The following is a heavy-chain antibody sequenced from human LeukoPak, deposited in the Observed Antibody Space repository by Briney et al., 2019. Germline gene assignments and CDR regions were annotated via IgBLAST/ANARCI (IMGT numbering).Heavy chain of an antibody. J-gene: IGHJ5*02. D-gene: IGHD6-13*01. CDR2: ISGSGGST. Sequence: GGSLRLSCAASGFTFSSYAMSWVRQAPGERLEWVSTISGSGGSTYYADSVKGRFTISRDNSKNTLYLQMNSLRAEDTAIYYCARESPVAAVGGSWFDPWGQGTLVTVSS. V-gene: IGHV3-23*01. CDR1: GFTFSSYA. CDR3: ARESPVAAVGGSWFDP.